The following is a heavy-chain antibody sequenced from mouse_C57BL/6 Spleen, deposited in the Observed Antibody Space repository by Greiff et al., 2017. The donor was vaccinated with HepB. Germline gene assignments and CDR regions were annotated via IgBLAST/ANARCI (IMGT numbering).Heavy chain of an antibody. V-gene: IGHV1-55*01. J-gene: IGHJ3*01. D-gene: IGHD2-3*01. Sequence: VQLQQPGAELVKPGASVKLSCKASGYTFTSYWMHWVKQRPGQGLEWIGDIYPGSGSTNYNEKFKSKATLTVDTSSSTAYMQLSSLTSEDSAVYYCARDDGYYLFAYWGQGTLVTVSA. CDR1: GYTFTSYW. CDR3: ARDDGYYLFAY. CDR2: IYPGSGST.